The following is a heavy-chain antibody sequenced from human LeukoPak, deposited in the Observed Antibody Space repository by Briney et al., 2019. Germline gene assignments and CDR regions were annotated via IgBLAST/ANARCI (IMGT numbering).Heavy chain of an antibody. J-gene: IGHJ4*02. D-gene: IGHD1-26*01. CDR1: GGTFSSYA. V-gene: IGHV1-69*04. Sequence: SVKINCKASGGTFSSYAISRVRQAPGQALECIGRIIPIFDIANYAQKFQGRVTITADKSTSTAYMELSSLRSEDTAVYYCASTVGATQYYFDYWGQGTLVTVSS. CDR3: ASTVGATQYYFDY. CDR2: IIPIFDIA.